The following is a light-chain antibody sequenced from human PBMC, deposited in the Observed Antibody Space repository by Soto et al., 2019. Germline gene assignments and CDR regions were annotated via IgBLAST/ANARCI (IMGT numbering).Light chain of an antibody. V-gene: IGLV1-40*01. Sequence: QSVLTKLPSVSGAPGQRVTISCSGRSSNIGAGYAVHWYQQRPGTSPKLLIFGNTNRPSGVPDRFSGSKSGTSASLAITGLQAEDEGDYYFQAYDSTLSARYVFGTGTNPTVL. CDR2: GNT. CDR1: SSNIGAGYA. J-gene: IGLJ1*01. CDR3: QAYDSTLSARYV.